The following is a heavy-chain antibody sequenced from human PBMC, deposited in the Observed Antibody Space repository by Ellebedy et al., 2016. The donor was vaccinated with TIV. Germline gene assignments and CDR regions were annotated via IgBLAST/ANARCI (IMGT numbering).Heavy chain of an antibody. V-gene: IGHV4-31*03. J-gene: IGHJ4*02. D-gene: IGHD3-10*01. CDR1: GASISSADSF. CDR2: IYYNGNT. Sequence: MPSETLSLTCTVSGASISSADSFWSWIRQRPGEGLEWIGHIYYNGNTYYNPSLTSRVTISVDTSKNQFSLKLSSVTAADSAIYYCARAESGGSGTYYTGRTDYWGQGTLVTVSS. CDR3: ARAESGGSGTYYTGRTDY.